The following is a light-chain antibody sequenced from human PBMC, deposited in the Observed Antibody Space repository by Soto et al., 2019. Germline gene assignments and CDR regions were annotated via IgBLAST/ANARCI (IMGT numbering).Light chain of an antibody. J-gene: IGLJ2*01. CDR2: EVT. CDR1: SGDIGGYNY. Sequence: QSVLTQPASVSGSPGQSITISCTGTSGDIGGYNYVSWYQQHPGKAPKLLISEVTTRPSGVSNRFSGSKSGNTASLTISGLQAEDEADYYCSSYTTNITPVVFGGGTKVTVL. CDR3: SSYTTNITPVV. V-gene: IGLV2-14*01.